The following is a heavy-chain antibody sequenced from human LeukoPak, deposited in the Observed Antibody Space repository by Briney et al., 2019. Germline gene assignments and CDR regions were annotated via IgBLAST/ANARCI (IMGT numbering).Heavy chain of an antibody. Sequence: PGASLKISCKGSGYNFAEYWIGWVRQMPGKGLEWVAFIYPGGSDRRYSPPFQGQVTVSADKSINTVYLQRGNLKASDIAMYYCARHFYDTTTYYSSFDFWGQGTLVTVSS. J-gene: IGHJ4*02. CDR3: ARHFYDTTTYYSSFDF. D-gene: IGHD2/OR15-2a*01. V-gene: IGHV5-51*01. CDR2: IYPGGSDR. CDR1: GYNFAEYW.